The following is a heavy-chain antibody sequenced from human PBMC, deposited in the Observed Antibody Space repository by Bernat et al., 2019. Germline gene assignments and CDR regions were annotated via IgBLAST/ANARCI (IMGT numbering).Heavy chain of an antibody. CDR3: ASLCSHSNGCYDY. Sequence: EVQLVESGGGLVQPGGSLRLSCAASGFPFSKYWMHWVHQAPGKGLVWVSGVDTYGSTTTYADSVKGRFTISRDNAKNTLYLQVNSLRAEDTAVYYCASLCSHSNGCYDYWGQGILVTVSS. CDR2: VDTYGSTT. J-gene: IGHJ4*02. D-gene: IGHD4/OR15-4a*01. V-gene: IGHV3-74*03. CDR1: GFPFSKYW.